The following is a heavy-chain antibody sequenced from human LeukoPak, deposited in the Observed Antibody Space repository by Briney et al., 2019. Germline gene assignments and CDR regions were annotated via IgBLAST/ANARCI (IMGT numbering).Heavy chain of an antibody. V-gene: IGHV3-48*03. CDR1: GFTFSSYE. CDR3: ARSYSSGWYYFDY. D-gene: IGHD6-19*01. J-gene: IGHJ4*02. CDR2: ISSSGSTI. Sequence: PGGSLRLSCAASGFTFSSYEMNWVRRAPGKGLEWVSYISSSGSTIYYADSVKGRFTISRDNAKNSLYLQMNSLRAEDTAVYYCARSYSSGWYYFDYWGQGTLVTVSS.